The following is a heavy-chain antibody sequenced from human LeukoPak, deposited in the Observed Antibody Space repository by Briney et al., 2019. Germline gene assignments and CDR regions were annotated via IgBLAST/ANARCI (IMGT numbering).Heavy chain of an antibody. CDR3: ARAVKQERPPPLIGYYYMDV. CDR1: GGSFSGYY. CDR2: IYTSGST. Sequence: SETLSLTCAVYGGSFSGYYWSWIRQPAGKGLEWIGRIYTSGSTNYNPSLKSRVTMSVDTSKNQFSLKLSSVTAADTAVYYFARAVKQERPPPLIGYYYMDVWGKGTTVTVSS. V-gene: IGHV4-59*10. D-gene: IGHD1-1*01. J-gene: IGHJ6*03.